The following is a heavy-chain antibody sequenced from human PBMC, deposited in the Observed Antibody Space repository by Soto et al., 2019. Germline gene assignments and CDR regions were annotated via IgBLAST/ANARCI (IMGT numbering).Heavy chain of an antibody. D-gene: IGHD3-22*01. Sequence: EVQLVESGGGLVQPGGSLRLSCAASGFTFSNYDMHWVRQVPGKGLEWVSAIGAAHDPYYLGSVKGRFTISRENAKNSVYLQMNSLTVEDTAVYYCVRGLDSTGYFPDYWGQGTLVTVSS. V-gene: IGHV3-13*05. CDR2: IGAAHDP. CDR3: VRGLDSTGYFPDY. J-gene: IGHJ4*02. CDR1: GFTFSNYD.